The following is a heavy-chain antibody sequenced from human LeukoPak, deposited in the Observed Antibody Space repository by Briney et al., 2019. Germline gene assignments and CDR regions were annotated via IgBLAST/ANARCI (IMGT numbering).Heavy chain of an antibody. CDR2: ISSSSSSHI. CDR1: GFTFSSYS. D-gene: IGHD4-17*01. J-gene: IGHJ3*02. V-gene: IGHV3-21*04. CDR3: ATQNGDYNHAFDI. Sequence: PGGSLRLSCAASGFTFSSYSMNWVRHAPGKGLEWVSSISSSSSSHIYYADSVKGRFIISRDNAKNSLYLQMNSLRAEDTAVYYCATQNGDYNHAFDIWGQGTMVTVSS.